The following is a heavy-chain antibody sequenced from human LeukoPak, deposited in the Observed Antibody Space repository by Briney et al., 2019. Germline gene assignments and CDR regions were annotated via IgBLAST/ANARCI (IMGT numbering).Heavy chain of an antibody. Sequence: PGGSLRLSCAASGFTVSSNYMSWVRQAPGKGLEWVSVIYSGGSTYYADSVKGRFTISRDNSKNTLYLQMNSLRAEDTAVYYCASLIVGATHDAFDIWGQGTMVTVSS. CDR2: IYSGGST. J-gene: IGHJ3*02. V-gene: IGHV3-53*01. CDR1: GFTVSSNY. CDR3: ASLIVGATHDAFDI. D-gene: IGHD1-26*01.